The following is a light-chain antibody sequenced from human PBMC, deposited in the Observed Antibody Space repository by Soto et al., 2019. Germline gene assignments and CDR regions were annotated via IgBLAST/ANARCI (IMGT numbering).Light chain of an antibody. CDR2: GAS. V-gene: IGKV3-15*01. CDR1: QSIRGD. Sequence: EIVMTQSPATLSVSPGERATLSCRASQSIRGDLAWYQQKPGQTPRLLIYGASTRAPGIPARFSGSGSGTECTLTISSLESEDFAVYYCQQYNNWPPLTFGGGTKVEIK. J-gene: IGKJ4*01. CDR3: QQYNNWPPLT.